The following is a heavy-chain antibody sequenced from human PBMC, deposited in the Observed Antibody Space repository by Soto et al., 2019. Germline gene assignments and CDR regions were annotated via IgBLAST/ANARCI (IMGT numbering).Heavy chain of an antibody. D-gene: IGHD3-22*01. J-gene: IGHJ4*02. V-gene: IGHV1-69*01. CDR3: ARDGTLYDSSAYYYLY. Sequence: QVQLVQSGAEVKKPGSSVKVSCKASGGTFSRYTITWVRQAPGQGLEWMGGITPMFGTPNYAQKFQGRVTITADESTSTAYMELSSLGSEDTAMYYCARDGTLYDSSAYYYLYWGQGTLVTVSS. CDR1: GGTFSRYT. CDR2: ITPMFGTP.